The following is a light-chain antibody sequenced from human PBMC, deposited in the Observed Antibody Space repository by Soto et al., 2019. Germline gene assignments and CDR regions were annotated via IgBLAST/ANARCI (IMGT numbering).Light chain of an antibody. V-gene: IGKV1-33*01. CDR2: DAS. Sequence: DIHVTHSPSSLSASVGDRVTITCQASQHISEYLNWYQYKPGKAPKLLITDASNLKTGVPSRFSGSGSGTEYSFTINSLQPEDIATYYCQQYENFPLTFGGGTKVDIK. CDR1: QHISEY. CDR3: QQYENFPLT. J-gene: IGKJ4*01.